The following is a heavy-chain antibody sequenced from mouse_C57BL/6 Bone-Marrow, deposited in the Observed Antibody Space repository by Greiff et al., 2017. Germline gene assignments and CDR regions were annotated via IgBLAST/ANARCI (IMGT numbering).Heavy chain of an antibody. CDR1: GYTFTSYG. CDR2: IYPRSGNT. V-gene: IGHV1-81*01. CDR3: AIDYYGSSYGWYFDV. Sequence: VQLVESGAELARPGASVKLSCKASGYTFTSYGISWVKQRTGQGLEWIGEIYPRSGNTYYNEKFKGKATLTADKSSSTAYMELRSLTSEDSAVYFCAIDYYGSSYGWYFDVWGTGTTVTVSS. J-gene: IGHJ1*03. D-gene: IGHD1-1*01.